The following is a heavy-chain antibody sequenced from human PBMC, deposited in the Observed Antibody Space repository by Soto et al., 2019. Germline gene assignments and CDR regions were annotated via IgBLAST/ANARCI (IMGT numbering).Heavy chain of an antibody. Sequence: QVQLVESGGGVVQPGRSLTLSCAASAFTFSNYGMHWVRQAPGKGLEWVAVILNDGSNRYHADSVKDRFTISRDNSKNTLYLQMNSLRAEDTAVYYCARDDEYSGNGMDVWGQGTTVTVS. CDR2: ILNDGSNR. V-gene: IGHV3-33*01. CDR3: ARDDEYSGNGMDV. CDR1: AFTFSNYG. D-gene: IGHD3-10*01. J-gene: IGHJ6*02.